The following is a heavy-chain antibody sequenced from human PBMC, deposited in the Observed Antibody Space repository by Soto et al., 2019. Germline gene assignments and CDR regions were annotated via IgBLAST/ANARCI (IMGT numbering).Heavy chain of an antibody. CDR3: ARGSGWTPHDASDI. J-gene: IGHJ3*02. Sequence: ASVKVSCKASGYTFTSYAMHWVRQAPGQRLEWMGWINAGNGNTKYSQKFQGRVTITRDTSASTAYMELSSLRSEDTAVYYCARGSGWTPHDASDIWGQGTMVTLSS. V-gene: IGHV1-3*01. D-gene: IGHD6-19*01. CDR2: INAGNGNT. CDR1: GYTFTSYA.